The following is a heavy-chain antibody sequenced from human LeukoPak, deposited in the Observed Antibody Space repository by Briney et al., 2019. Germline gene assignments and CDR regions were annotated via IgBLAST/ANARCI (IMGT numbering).Heavy chain of an antibody. Sequence: PGGSLRLSCAASGFTVSSNYMSWVRQAPGKGLEWVAVISYDGKNEYYTDSVKGRFTISRDNAKNTVYLQMNSLKPEDTAVYYCAKQMAVDYCDYWGQGTLVTVSS. CDR3: AKQMAVDYCDY. D-gene: IGHD5-24*01. CDR2: ISYDGKNE. J-gene: IGHJ4*02. CDR1: GFTVSSNY. V-gene: IGHV3-30*18.